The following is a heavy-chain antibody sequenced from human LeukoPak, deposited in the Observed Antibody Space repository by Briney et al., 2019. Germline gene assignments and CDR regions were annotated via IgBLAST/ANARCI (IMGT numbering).Heavy chain of an antibody. Sequence: GESLKISCKGSGYSFTSYWIGWVRQMPGKGLEWMGIIYPGDSDTRYSPSFQGQVTISADKSISTAYLQWSSLKASDTAMYYCASAYNWNYHDLSWDAFDIWGQGTMVTVSS. V-gene: IGHV5-51*01. CDR1: GYSFTSYW. CDR3: ASAYNWNYHDLSWDAFDI. D-gene: IGHD1-7*01. CDR2: IYPGDSDT. J-gene: IGHJ3*02.